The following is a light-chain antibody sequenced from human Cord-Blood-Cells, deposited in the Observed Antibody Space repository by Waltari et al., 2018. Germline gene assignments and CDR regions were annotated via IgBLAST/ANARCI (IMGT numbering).Light chain of an antibody. CDR1: QSISSW. Sequence: DIQMTQSPSTLSASVGDSVNITCRASQSISSWLAWYQQKPGKAPKLLIYKASSLESGVPSRFSGSGSGTEFTLTISSLQPDDFATYYCQQYNSYPTFGQGTKVEIK. CDR2: KAS. J-gene: IGKJ1*01. CDR3: QQYNSYPT. V-gene: IGKV1-5*03.